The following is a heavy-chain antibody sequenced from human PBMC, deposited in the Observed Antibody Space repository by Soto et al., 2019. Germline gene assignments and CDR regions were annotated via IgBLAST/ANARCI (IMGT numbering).Heavy chain of an antibody. J-gene: IGHJ4*02. CDR3: ARDRVGATNFDY. CDR1: GDSVWSSW. V-gene: IGHV3-7*01. Sequence: ASCGDSVWSSWVSVSRKAKRKGLEGVADIKEDGSAQNYEESLKGRFTISRDNSKNTLYLQMNSLRAEDTVVYYGARDRVGATNFDYWGKGSLVTVSS. CDR2: IKEDGSAQ. D-gene: IGHD1-26*01.